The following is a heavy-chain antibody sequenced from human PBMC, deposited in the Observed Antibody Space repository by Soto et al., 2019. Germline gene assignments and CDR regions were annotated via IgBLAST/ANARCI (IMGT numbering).Heavy chain of an antibody. CDR2: IKQDGSEK. CDR1: GFTFSSYW. J-gene: IGHJ6*02. CDR3: ARSMVRGVSISYGMDV. Sequence: GGSLRLSCAASGFTFSSYWMSWVRQAPGKGLEWLANIKQDGSEKYYVDSVKGRFTISRDNAKNSLYLQMNSLRAEDTAVYYCARSMVRGVSISYGMDVWGQGTTVTVPS. D-gene: IGHD3-10*01. V-gene: IGHV3-7*01.